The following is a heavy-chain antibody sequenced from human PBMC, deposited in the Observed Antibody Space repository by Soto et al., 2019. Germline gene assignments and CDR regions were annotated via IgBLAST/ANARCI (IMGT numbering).Heavy chain of an antibody. CDR2: IKQDGSEK. J-gene: IGHJ4*02. V-gene: IGHV3-7*01. Sequence: EVQLVESGGGLVQPGGSLRLSCAASGFTFRNYWMSWVRQAPGKGLEWVANIKQDGSEKYYVDSVKGRFTISRDNAENSVFLQMNSLRGDDTAVYYCARNKENDFWSGYESRSFDYWGQGPLVPVSS. CDR3: ARNKENDFWSGYESRSFDY. CDR1: GFTFRNYW. D-gene: IGHD3-3*01.